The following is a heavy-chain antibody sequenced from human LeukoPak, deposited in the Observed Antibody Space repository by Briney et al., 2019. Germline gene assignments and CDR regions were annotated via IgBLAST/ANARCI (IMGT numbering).Heavy chain of an antibody. D-gene: IGHD3-10*01. V-gene: IGHV1-18*01. J-gene: IGHJ4*02. CDR1: GYTFTSYH. CDR3: ARDHSGFHFDY. Sequence: GASVKVSCKASGYTFTSYHIAWVRQPPGRGLEWMGWISAYNGIPKYAENLQGRVIMTIDTSTSTAYMELRSLRSDDTAVYYCARDHSGFHFDYWGQGTLVTVSS. CDR2: ISAYNGIP.